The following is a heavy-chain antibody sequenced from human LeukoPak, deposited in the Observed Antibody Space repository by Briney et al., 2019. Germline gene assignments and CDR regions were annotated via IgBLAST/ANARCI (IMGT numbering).Heavy chain of an antibody. Sequence: GRSLRLSCAASGFTFSSYGMHWVRQAPGKGLEWVAVIWYDGSNKYYADSVKGRFTISRDNSKNTLYLQMNSLRAEDTAVYYRARDPPYYDILTGYLEGDAFDIWGQGTMVTVSS. CDR1: GFTFSSYG. CDR2: IWYDGSNK. J-gene: IGHJ3*02. V-gene: IGHV3-33*01. D-gene: IGHD3-9*01. CDR3: ARDPPYYDILTGYLEGDAFDI.